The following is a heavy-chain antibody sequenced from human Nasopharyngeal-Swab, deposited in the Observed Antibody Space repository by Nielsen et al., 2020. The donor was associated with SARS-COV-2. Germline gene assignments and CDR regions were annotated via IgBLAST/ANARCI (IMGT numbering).Heavy chain of an antibody. CDR2: IWYDGSNK. CDR3: PTDAPGSGFALDT. Sequence: GESLKSACAASGFTFSTYAMHWVRQAPGKGLEWVTFIWYDGSNKEYADAVKGRFTISRDNSKNTVFLQMNSLRVEDTAVYYCPTDAPGSGFALDTWGQGKMVTVLS. J-gene: IGHJ3*02. D-gene: IGHD3-22*01. CDR1: GFTFSTYA. V-gene: IGHV3-30*02.